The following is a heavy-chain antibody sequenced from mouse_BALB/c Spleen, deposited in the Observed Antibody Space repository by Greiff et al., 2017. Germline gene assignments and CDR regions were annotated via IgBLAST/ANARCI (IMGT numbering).Heavy chain of an antibody. D-gene: IGHD1-1*01. CDR2: IWSGGST. J-gene: IGHJ4*01. CDR3: ARKWDYGSSPHYYAMDY. CDR1: GFSLTSYG. Sequence: QVQLQQSGPGLVQPSQSLSITCTVSGFSLTSYGVHWVRQSPGKGLEWLGVIWSGGSTDYNAAFISRLSISKDNSKSQVFFKMNSLQADDTAIYYCARKWDYGSSPHYYAMDYWGQGTSVTVSS. V-gene: IGHV2-4-1*01.